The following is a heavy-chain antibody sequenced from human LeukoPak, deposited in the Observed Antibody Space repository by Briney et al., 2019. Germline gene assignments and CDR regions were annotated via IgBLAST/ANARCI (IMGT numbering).Heavy chain of an antibody. CDR2: INAGNGNT. CDR1: GYTFTSYA. Sequence: ASVNVSCKASGYTFTSYAMHWVRQAPGQRLEWMGWINAGNGNTKYSQKFQGRVTITRDTSASTAYMELSSLRSEDTAVYYCARDFREYEDYYFDYWGQGTLVTVSS. CDR3: ARDFREYEDYYFDY. D-gene: IGHD6-6*01. V-gene: IGHV1-3*01. J-gene: IGHJ4*02.